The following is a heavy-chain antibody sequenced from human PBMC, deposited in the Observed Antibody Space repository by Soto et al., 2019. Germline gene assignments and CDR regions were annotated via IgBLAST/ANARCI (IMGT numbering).Heavy chain of an antibody. Sequence: GKSLKISCKGSGYRFSIYWIGWVRQMPGKGLEWVGKVYPGDSRSTYSPSYQGQDIISADKSTDTAYHQRSSLKASDTAIHYCSGGRYSTWTGAFDVWGQGTLVTVSS. CDR3: SGGRYSTWTGAFDV. V-gene: IGHV5-51*01. J-gene: IGHJ3*01. D-gene: IGHD1-26*01. CDR2: VYPGDSRS. CDR1: GYRFSIYW.